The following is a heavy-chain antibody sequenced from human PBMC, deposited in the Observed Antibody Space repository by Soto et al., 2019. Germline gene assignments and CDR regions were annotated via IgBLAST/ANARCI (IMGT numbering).Heavy chain of an antibody. V-gene: IGHV4-30-4*01. CDR1: GGSISSGDYY. Sequence: LSLTCTVSGGSISSGDYYWSWIRQPPGKGLEWIGYIYYSGSTYYNPSLKSRVTISVDTSKSQFSLKLSSVTAADTAVYYCARDRNYYDSSGYYPKPFFDYWGQGTLVTVSS. CDR3: ARDRNYYDSSGYYPKPFFDY. D-gene: IGHD3-22*01. J-gene: IGHJ4*02. CDR2: IYYSGST.